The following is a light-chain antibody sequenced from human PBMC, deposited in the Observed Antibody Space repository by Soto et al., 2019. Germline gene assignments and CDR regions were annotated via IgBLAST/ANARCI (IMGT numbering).Light chain of an antibody. CDR2: DAS. Sequence: EIVLTQSPATLSLSPGERATLSCRASQSVSSYLAWYQQKPGQAPRLLIYDASNRATGIQARFSGSGSGTDFTLTISSLEPEDCAVYYCQQRSNWPPYNFGQGTKLEIK. J-gene: IGKJ2*01. CDR1: QSVSSY. V-gene: IGKV3-11*01. CDR3: QQRSNWPPYN.